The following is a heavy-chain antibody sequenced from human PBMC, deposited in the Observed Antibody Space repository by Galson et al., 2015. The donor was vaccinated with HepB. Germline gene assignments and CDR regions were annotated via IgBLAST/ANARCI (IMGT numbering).Heavy chain of an antibody. CDR1: GFTFGDSA. Sequence: SLRLSCAASGFTFGDSAINWVRQAPGKGLEWVGFIRSKAYGGTTEYAASVKGRFTISRDNSKSIAYLQMNSLKTEDTAVYYCTRDLMIFGVVTTPYYYYGMDVWGQGTTVTVSS. CDR3: TRDLMIFGVVTTPYYYYGMDV. D-gene: IGHD3-3*01. CDR2: IRSKAYGGTT. J-gene: IGHJ6*02. V-gene: IGHV3-49*04.